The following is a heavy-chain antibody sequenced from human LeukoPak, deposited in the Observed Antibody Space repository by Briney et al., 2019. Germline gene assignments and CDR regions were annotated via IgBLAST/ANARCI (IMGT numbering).Heavy chain of an antibody. V-gene: IGHV4-30-4*08. D-gene: IGHD4-23*01. CDR1: GGSISSGDYY. CDR3: ARVVTQGYFDY. CDR2: IYYSGST. Sequence: SETLSLTCTVSGGSISSGDYYWSWIRQPPGKGLEWIGYIYYSGSTYCNPSLKSRVTISVDTSKNQFSLKLSSVTAADTAVYYCARVVTQGYFDYWGQGTLVTVSS. J-gene: IGHJ4*02.